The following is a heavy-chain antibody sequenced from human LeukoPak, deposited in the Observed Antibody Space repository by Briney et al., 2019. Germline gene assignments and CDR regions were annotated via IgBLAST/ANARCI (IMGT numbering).Heavy chain of an antibody. CDR2: IYSGGST. V-gene: IGHV3-53*01. J-gene: IGHJ4*02. D-gene: IGHD3-22*01. Sequence: GGSLRLSCAASGFTVSSNYMSWVRQAPGKGLEWVSVIYSGGSTYYVDSVKGRFTISRDNSKNTLYLQMNSLRAEDTAVYYCARKAYYDSSGYSDYWGQGTLVTVSS. CDR1: GFTVSSNY. CDR3: ARKAYYDSSGYSDY.